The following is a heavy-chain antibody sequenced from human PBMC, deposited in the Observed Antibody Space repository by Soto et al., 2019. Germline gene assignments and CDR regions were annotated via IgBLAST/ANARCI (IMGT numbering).Heavy chain of an antibody. J-gene: IGHJ5*02. CDR3: ATQLRSSGRYSNHGINSFDP. CDR2: IYYSGST. CDR1: DSAVIGGSCN. Sequence: PSESVRRTGIEGDSAVIGGSCNWGWIRQPPGKGREWIGSIYYSGSTYYNPSLKSRVTISVDTSKNQFSLKLSSVTAADTPVYYCATQLRSSGRYSNHGINSFDPYAHGTLVTVSA. D-gene: IGHD3-10*01. V-gene: IGHV4-39*01.